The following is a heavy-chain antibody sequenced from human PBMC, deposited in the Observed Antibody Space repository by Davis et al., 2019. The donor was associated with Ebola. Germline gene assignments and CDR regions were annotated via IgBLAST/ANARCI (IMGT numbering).Heavy chain of an antibody. J-gene: IGHJ3*02. CDR3: TTPGGQDSGYDVFDI. Sequence: AASVKVSCKASGYTFTNYYMHWVRQAHGQGIEWLGLIHPNAGRTIYAQKFQGRVTVTRDTSTTTVYMDLSSLRSEDTALYYCTTPGGQDSGYDVFDIWGQGTMVTVSS. D-gene: IGHD5-12*01. CDR1: GYTFTNYY. V-gene: IGHV1-46*03. CDR2: IHPNAGRT.